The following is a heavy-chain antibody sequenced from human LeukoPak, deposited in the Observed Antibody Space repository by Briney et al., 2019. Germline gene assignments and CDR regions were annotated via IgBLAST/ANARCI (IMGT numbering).Heavy chain of an antibody. CDR3: ASSRN. Sequence: GGSLRLSCAAPGFAFSSYWMRWVRQAPGKGLEWVANINQDGSEKYYVDSVKGRFTISRDNAKNSLYLQMNSLKDEDTSVYYCASSRNWGQGTLVTVSS. V-gene: IGHV3-7*02. CDR2: INQDGSEK. CDR1: GFAFSSYW. J-gene: IGHJ4*02.